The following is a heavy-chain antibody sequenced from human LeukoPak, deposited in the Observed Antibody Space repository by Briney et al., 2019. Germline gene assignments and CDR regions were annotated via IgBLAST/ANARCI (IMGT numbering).Heavy chain of an antibody. J-gene: IGHJ5*02. D-gene: IGHD3-9*01. Sequence: SETLSLTCAVYGGSFSGYYWSWIRQPPGKGLEWIGEINHSGSTNYNPSLKSRVTISVDTSKNQFSLKLSSVTAADTAVYYCARYSYDILTGYPKGWFDPWGQGTLVTVSS. CDR2: INHSGST. V-gene: IGHV4-34*01. CDR3: ARYSYDILTGYPKGWFDP. CDR1: GGSFSGYY.